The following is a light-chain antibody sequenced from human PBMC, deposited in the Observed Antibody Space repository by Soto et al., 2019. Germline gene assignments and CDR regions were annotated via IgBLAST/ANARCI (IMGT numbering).Light chain of an antibody. CDR3: QHYGSSPGT. CDR1: QSASSSY. J-gene: IGKJ5*01. Sequence: EIVLTQSPGTLSLSPGERATLSCRASQSASSSYLAWYQQKPGQAPRLLIYGASTRATGIPARFSGSGSGTEFTLTISSLQSEDFAVYYCQHYGSSPGTFGQGTRLEIK. CDR2: GAS. V-gene: IGKV3-20*01.